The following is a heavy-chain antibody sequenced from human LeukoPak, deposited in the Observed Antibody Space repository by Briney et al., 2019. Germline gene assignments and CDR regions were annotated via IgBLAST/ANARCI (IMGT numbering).Heavy chain of an antibody. Sequence: ASVKVSCKASGYTXTGYYIHWVRQAPGQGLEWMGWINPDRGGTYYAQKFQGRVTMTRDTSISAAYMELSRLRSDDTAVYYCARDTSGWYNYWGQGTLVTVSS. J-gene: IGHJ4*02. CDR1: GYTXTGYY. D-gene: IGHD6-19*01. CDR3: ARDTSGWYNY. V-gene: IGHV1-2*02. CDR2: INPDRGGT.